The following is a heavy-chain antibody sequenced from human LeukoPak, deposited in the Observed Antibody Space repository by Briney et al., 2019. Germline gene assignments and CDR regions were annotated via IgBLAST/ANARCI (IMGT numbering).Heavy chain of an antibody. V-gene: IGHV3-48*04. CDR2: ISSGYPTI. CDR3: ARDLRGAGIRFIDY. J-gene: IGHJ4*02. D-gene: IGHD3-3*02. CDR1: GFTFSSYS. Sequence: GGSLRLSCAASGFTFSSYSINWVRQAPGKGLEWVSYISSGYPTIYYADSVKGRFTISRDNAKNSLYLQMNSLRAEDTAVYYCARDLRGAGIRFIDYWGQGTLVTVSS.